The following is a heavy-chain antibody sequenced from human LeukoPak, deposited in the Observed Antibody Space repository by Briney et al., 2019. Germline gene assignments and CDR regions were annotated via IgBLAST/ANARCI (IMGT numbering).Heavy chain of an antibody. Sequence: SETLSLTCTVSGYSISSGYYWGWIRQPPGKGLEWIGSIYHSGSTYYNPSLKSRVTISVDTSKNQFSLKLSSVTAADTAVYYCARTGLRLGELSDYWGQGTLVTVSS. CDR1: GYSISSGYY. J-gene: IGHJ4*02. V-gene: IGHV4-38-2*02. D-gene: IGHD3-16*02. CDR3: ARTGLRLGELSDY. CDR2: IYHSGST.